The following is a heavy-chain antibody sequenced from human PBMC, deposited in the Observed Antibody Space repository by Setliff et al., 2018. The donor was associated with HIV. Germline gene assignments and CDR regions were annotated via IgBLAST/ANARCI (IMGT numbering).Heavy chain of an antibody. Sequence: SETRSPTCTVSGGSISSSDYYWGWIRQPPGKGLEWIGSIYYTGRSFHNPSLKSRITISVDTSKNQFSLKLSSVTAADTAVYYCGRENPGDYWGQGTLVTVSS. V-gene: IGHV4-39*01. J-gene: IGHJ4*02. CDR1: GGSISSSDYY. CDR2: IYYTGRS. CDR3: GRENPGDY. D-gene: IGHD3-10*01.